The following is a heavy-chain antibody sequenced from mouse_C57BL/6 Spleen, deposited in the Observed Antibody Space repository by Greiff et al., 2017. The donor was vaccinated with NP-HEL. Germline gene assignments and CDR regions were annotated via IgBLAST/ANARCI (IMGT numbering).Heavy chain of an antibody. D-gene: IGHD1-1*01. Sequence: EVMLVESGGDLVKPGGSLKLSCAASGFTFSSYGMSWVRQTPDKRLEWVATISSGGSYTYYPDSVKGRFTLSRDNAKNTLYLQMSSLKSEDTAMYYCARSPTVVEGYYFGYWHQGTSLAVSS. CDR2: ISSGGSYT. CDR1: GFTFSSYG. CDR3: ARSPTVVEGYYFGY. J-gene: IGHJ2*02. V-gene: IGHV5-6*01.